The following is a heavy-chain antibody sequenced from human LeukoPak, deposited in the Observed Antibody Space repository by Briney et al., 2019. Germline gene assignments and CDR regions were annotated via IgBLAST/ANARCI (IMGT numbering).Heavy chain of an antibody. D-gene: IGHD1-1*01. Sequence: PGGSLRLSCAASGFTFSSYAMSWFRQAPGKGLEWVSAISGSGGSTYYADSVKGRFTISRDNSKNTLYLQMNSLRAEDTAVYYCAKDLPGTTPYYYYYMDVWGKGTTVTVSS. V-gene: IGHV3-23*01. CDR1: GFTFSSYA. J-gene: IGHJ6*03. CDR2: ISGSGGST. CDR3: AKDLPGTTPYYYYYMDV.